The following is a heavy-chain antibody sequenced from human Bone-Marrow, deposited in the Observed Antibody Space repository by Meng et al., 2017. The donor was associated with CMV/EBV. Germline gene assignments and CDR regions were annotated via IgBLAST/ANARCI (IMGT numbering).Heavy chain of an antibody. CDR2: INPNSGGT. D-gene: IGHD6-13*01. J-gene: IGHJ5*02. Sequence: ASVKVSCKASGYTFTGYFMHWVRQAPGQGLEWMGWINPNSGGTNYAQKFQGRVTMTRDTSISTAYMELSRLTSDDTAVYYCALDSPGIAAAGKLGFDPWGQGTLVTVSS. CDR3: ALDSPGIAAAGKLGFDP. V-gene: IGHV1-2*02. CDR1: GYTFTGYF.